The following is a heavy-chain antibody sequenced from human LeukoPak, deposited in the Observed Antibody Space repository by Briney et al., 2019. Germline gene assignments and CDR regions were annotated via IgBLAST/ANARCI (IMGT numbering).Heavy chain of an antibody. CDR3: AEGGGGNFPLDY. V-gene: IGHV3-23*01. D-gene: IGHD4-23*01. CDR2: ISPSGGST. J-gene: IGHJ4*02. Sequence: GGSLRLSCAASGFTFSSYAMNWLRQAPGKGLEWVSAISPSGGSTYYADSVKGRFTISRDNSQLYLQMTSLRAEDTAVYYCAEGGGGNFPLDYWGQGTLVTVSS. CDR1: GFTFSSYA.